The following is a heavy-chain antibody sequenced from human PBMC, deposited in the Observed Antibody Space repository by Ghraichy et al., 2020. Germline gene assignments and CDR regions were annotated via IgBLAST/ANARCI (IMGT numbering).Heavy chain of an antibody. D-gene: IGHD3-22*01. J-gene: IGHJ4*02. V-gene: IGHV1-69*13. CDR3: ARGPYYYDSSGYVDY. CDR2: IIPIFGTA. Sequence: SVKVSCKASGGTFSSYAISWVRQAPGQGLEWMGGIIPIFGTANYAQKFQGRVTITADESTSTAYMELSSLRSEDTAVYYCARGPYYYDSSGYVDYWGQGTLVTVSS. CDR1: GGTFSSYA.